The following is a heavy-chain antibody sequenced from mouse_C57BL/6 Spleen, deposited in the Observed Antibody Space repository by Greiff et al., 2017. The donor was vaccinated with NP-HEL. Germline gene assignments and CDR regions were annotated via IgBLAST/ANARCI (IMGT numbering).Heavy chain of an antibody. CDR2: ISNGGGST. V-gene: IGHV5-12*01. J-gene: IGHJ3*01. CDR3: ARQRGPSWFAY. CDR1: GFTFSDYY. Sequence: EVQVVESGGGLVQPGGSLKLSCAASGFTFSDYYMYWVRQTPEKRLEWVAYISNGGGSTYYPDTVKGRFTITSDKANNTLYLQMSRLKSEDTAMDYCARQRGPSWFAYGGQGTLVTVSA.